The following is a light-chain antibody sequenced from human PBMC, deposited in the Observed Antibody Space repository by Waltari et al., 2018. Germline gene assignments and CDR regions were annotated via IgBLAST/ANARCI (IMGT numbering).Light chain of an antibody. V-gene: IGLV2-14*03. J-gene: IGLJ2*01. CDR2: DVN. Sequence: QSALTQPASVSGSPGQSITISCTGTSSDVGDYNYVSWYQQHPGEAPKLMIYDVNKRPSGISNRCSDSKSGNTASLTISGLQAEDEADYYCSSFTSSSTSLIGGGTKLTVL. CDR3: SSFTSSSTSL. CDR1: SSDVGDYNY.